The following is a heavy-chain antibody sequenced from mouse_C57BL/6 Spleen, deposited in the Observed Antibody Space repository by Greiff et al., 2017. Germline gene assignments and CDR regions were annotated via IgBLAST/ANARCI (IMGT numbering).Heavy chain of an antibody. V-gene: IGHV1-15*01. CDR1: GYTFTDYE. CDR3: TREGWDWFAY. D-gene: IGHD1-1*02. J-gene: IGHJ3*01. CDR2: IDPETGGT. Sequence: QVQLQQSGAELVRPGASVTLSCKASGYTFTDYEMHWVKQTPVHGLEWIGAIDPETGGTAYNQKFKGKAILTADKSSSTAYMELRSLTSEDSAVYYCTREGWDWFAYWGQGTLVTVSA.